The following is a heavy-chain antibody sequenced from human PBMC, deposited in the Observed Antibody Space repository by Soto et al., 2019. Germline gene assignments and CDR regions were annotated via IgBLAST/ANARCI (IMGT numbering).Heavy chain of an antibody. CDR1: GFSLTSGVVV. J-gene: IGHJ6*02. CDR2: IYLNDEQ. CDR3: AHRLPGPSGYDV. D-gene: IGHD6-13*01. Sequence: QITLKESGPTLVKPTQTLTLTCTFSGFSLTSGVVVVGWIRQPTGEALEWLALIYLNDEQYYNPSLRNRLTNTRDTSKNQVVLTMTNMDPVDTATYYCAHRLPGPSGYDVWGHGTTVTVSS. V-gene: IGHV2-5*01.